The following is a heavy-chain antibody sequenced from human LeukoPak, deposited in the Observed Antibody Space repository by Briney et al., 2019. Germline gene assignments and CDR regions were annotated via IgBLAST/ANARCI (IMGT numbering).Heavy chain of an antibody. V-gene: IGHV3-53*01. Sequence: GGSLRLSCAASGFTVSSNYMSWVRQAPGKGLEWVSVIYSGGSTYYADSVKGRFTISRDNSKNTLYLQMNSLRAEDTAVYYCACHSSGWPNFDYWGQGTLVTVSS. D-gene: IGHD6-19*01. CDR2: IYSGGST. J-gene: IGHJ4*02. CDR3: ACHSSGWPNFDY. CDR1: GFTVSSNY.